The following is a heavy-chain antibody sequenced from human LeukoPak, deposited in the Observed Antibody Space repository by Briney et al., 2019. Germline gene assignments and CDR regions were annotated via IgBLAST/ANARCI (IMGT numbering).Heavy chain of an antibody. D-gene: IGHD5-24*01. CDR2: INPSGGST. CDR1: GYTFTSYY. V-gene: IGHV1-46*01. CDR3: VRDLGTGWLQLLPGFDY. Sequence: ASVKVSCKASGYTFTSYYMHWVRQAPGQGLEWMGIINPSGGSTSYAQKFQGRVTMTRDTSTSTVYMELSSLRSEDTAVYYCVRDLGTGWLQLLPGFDYWGQGTLVTVSS. J-gene: IGHJ4*02.